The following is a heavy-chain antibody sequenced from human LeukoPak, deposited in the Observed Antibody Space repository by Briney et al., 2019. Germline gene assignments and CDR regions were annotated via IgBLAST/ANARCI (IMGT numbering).Heavy chain of an antibody. J-gene: IGHJ3*02. V-gene: IGHV4-34*01. CDR1: GGSFSGYY. CDR3: ARGLFDI. CDR2: INHSGST. Sequence: PSETLSLTCAVYGGSFSGYYWSWIRQPPGKGLEWIGEINHSGSTNYNPSLKSRVTMSVDTSKNQFSLKLSSVTAADTAVYYCARGLFDIWGQGTMVTVSS.